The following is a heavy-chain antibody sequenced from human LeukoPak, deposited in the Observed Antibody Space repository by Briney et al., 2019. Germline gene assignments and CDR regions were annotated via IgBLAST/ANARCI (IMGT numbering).Heavy chain of an antibody. Sequence: SQTLSLTCTVSGGPISSADYFWTWIRQPPGKGLEWIGYFYTSGSTYYNPSLKSRVIISVDTSKNQFSLELRSVTAADTAVYYCARASTGNFDYWGQETLVTVSS. J-gene: IGHJ4*02. CDR2: FYTSGST. D-gene: IGHD3-9*01. V-gene: IGHV4-30-4*08. CDR1: GGPISSADYF. CDR3: ARASTGNFDY.